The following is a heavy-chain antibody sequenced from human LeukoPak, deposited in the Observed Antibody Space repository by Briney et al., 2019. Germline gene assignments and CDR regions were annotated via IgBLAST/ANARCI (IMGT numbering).Heavy chain of an antibody. CDR1: GFTFSSYS. CDR2: ISSSGSTI. J-gene: IGHJ4*02. V-gene: IGHV3-48*04. CDR3: ARDPKLERPGY. D-gene: IGHD1-1*01. Sequence: GGSLRLSCAASGFTFSSYSMNWVRQAPGKGLEWVSYISSSGSTIYYADSVKGRFTISRDNAKNSLYLQMNSLRAEDTAVYYCARDPKLERPGYWGQGTLVTVSS.